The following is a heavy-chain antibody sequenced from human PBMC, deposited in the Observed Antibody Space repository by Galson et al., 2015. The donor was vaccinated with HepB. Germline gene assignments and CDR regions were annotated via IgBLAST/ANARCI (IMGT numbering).Heavy chain of an antibody. Sequence: SLRLSCAASGFTFTSYTMKWVHQAPGRGLEWISSISSDSGYIFNADSVKGRFTISRDNAKNSLYLQMNSLRAEDTAVYYCAREGSGGTSRRGVGYYYYYFYMDVWGKGTTVTVSS. CDR2: ISSDSGYI. CDR1: GFTFTSYT. D-gene: IGHD2-2*01. J-gene: IGHJ6*03. V-gene: IGHV3-21*01. CDR3: AREGSGGTSRRGVGYYYYYFYMDV.